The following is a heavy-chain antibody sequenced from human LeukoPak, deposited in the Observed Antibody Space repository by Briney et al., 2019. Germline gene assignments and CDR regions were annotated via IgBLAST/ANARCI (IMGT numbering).Heavy chain of an antibody. D-gene: IGHD6-19*01. CDR1: GLTFNSYG. V-gene: IGHV3-23*01. J-gene: IGHJ4*02. CDR2: IRDSGDRT. CDR3: AKGDSSGWYYAN. Sequence: GGSLRLSCAASGLTFNSYGMSWVRRAPGKGLEWVSTIRDSGDRTYYADSVKGRFTISRDNSKNTLYLQMNSLRAEDTAVYHCAKGDSSGWYYANWGQGTLVTVSS.